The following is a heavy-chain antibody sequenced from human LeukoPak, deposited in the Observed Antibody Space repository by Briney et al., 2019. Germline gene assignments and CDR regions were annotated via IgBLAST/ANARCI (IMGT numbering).Heavy chain of an antibody. J-gene: IGHJ4*02. CDR1: GFTFSSYR. CDR3: ARDTLPPYYYDSSGYPYRFDY. D-gene: IGHD3-22*01. CDR2: ISSSSSYI. V-gene: IGHV3-21*01. Sequence: GGSLRLSCAASGFTFSSYRMNWVRQAPGKGLEWVSSISSSSSYIYYADSVKGRFTISRDNAKNSLYLQMNSPRAEDTAVYYCARDTLPPYYYDSSGYPYRFDYWGQGTLVTVSS.